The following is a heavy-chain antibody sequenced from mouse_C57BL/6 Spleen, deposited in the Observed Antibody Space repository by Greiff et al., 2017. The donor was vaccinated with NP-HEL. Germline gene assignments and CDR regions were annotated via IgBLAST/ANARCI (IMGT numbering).Heavy chain of an antibody. CDR2: IDPENGDT. V-gene: IGHV14-4*01. J-gene: IGHJ2*01. CDR1: GFNITDDY. D-gene: IGHD2-3*01. Sequence: VQLQQSGAELVRPGASVKLSCTASGFNITDDYMHWVKQRPEQGLEWIGWIDPENGDTEYASKFQGKAPITADTSSNTAYLQLSSLTSEDTAVYYCTPLYDSYFFDYWGQGTTLTVSS. CDR3: TPLYDSYFFDY.